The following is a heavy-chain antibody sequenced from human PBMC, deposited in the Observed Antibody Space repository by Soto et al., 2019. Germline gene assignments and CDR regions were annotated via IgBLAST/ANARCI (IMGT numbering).Heavy chain of an antibody. V-gene: IGHV1-2*02. CDR3: ARDGGDSGSFLPWYFDY. CDR2: INPNSGDT. D-gene: IGHD1-26*01. J-gene: IGHJ4*02. CDR1: GYTFTGYY. Sequence: ASVKVSCKASGYTFTGYYVHWVRQAPGQGLEWMGWINPNSGDTYLAQRFQGRVTMNRDTSIGTAYMELRGLTSDDTAEYYCARDGGDSGSFLPWYFDYWGQGTLVTVSS.